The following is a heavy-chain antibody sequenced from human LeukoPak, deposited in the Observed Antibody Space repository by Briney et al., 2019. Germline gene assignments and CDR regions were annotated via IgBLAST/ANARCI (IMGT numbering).Heavy chain of an antibody. CDR3: ARGTKGTELNWFDP. CDR1: GYTFTGYY. CDR2: INPNSGGT. V-gene: IGHV1-2*02. J-gene: IGHJ5*02. D-gene: IGHD3-10*01. Sequence: ASVKVSCKASGYTFTGYYMHWVRQAPGPGLEWMGWINPNSGGTNYAQKFQGRVTMTRDTSISTAYMELSRLRSDDTAVYYCARGTKGTELNWFDPWGQGTLVTVSS.